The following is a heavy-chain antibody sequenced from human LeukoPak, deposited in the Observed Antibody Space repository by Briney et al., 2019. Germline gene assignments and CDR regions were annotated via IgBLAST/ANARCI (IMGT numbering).Heavy chain of an antibody. CDR1: GYTFTGYY. Sequence: ASVKVSCKASGYTFTGYYMHWVRQAPGQGLEWMGWINPNSGGTNYAQKFQGRVTMTRDTSISTAYMEVSRLRSDDTAVYYCAREYSSSPINWFDPWGQGTLVTVSS. J-gene: IGHJ5*02. V-gene: IGHV1-2*02. D-gene: IGHD6-6*01. CDR2: INPNSGGT. CDR3: AREYSSSPINWFDP.